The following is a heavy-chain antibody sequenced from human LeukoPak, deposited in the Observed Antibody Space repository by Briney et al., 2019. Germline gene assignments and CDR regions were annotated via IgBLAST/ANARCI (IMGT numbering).Heavy chain of an antibody. CDR2: ISGSGGST. V-gene: IGHV3-23*01. CDR1: GFTFSSYA. J-gene: IGHJ4*02. CDR3: AKVPSILYSSSWFFDY. D-gene: IGHD6-13*01. Sequence: GGSLRLSCAASGFTFSSYAMSWVRQAPGKGLEWVSAISGSGGSTYYADSLKGRFTISRDNSKNTLYLQMNSLRAEDTALYYCAKVPSILYSSSWFFDYWGQGVLVTVSS.